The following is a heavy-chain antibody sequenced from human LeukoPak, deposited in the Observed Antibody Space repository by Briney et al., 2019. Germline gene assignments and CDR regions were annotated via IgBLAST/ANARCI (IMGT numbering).Heavy chain of an antibody. V-gene: IGHV4-59*01. CDR1: GGSISSYY. CDR3: ARVHSSSWYYFDY. J-gene: IGHJ4*02. D-gene: IGHD6-13*01. Sequence: SETLSLTCTVSGGSISSYYWSWIRQPPGEGLEWIGYIYYSGSTNYNPSLKSRVTISVVTSKNQFSLKLSSVTAADTAVYYCARVHSSSWYYFDYWGQGTLVTLPS. CDR2: IYYSGST.